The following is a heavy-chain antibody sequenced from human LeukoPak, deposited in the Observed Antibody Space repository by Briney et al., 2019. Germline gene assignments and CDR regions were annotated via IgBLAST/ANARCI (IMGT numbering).Heavy chain of an antibody. CDR2: INSDGDT. D-gene: IGHD2/OR15-2a*01. CDR1: GFRFSIDW. CDR3: AKDREFSSYFDY. J-gene: IGHJ4*02. Sequence: LAGGSLRLACAASGFRFSIDWMYWVRQAPGKGLVWVSRINSDGDTDYADAVKGRFPISRDNAKNTLYLQMNSLRAEDTAVYYCAKDREFSSYFDYWGQGTLVTVSS. V-gene: IGHV3-74*01.